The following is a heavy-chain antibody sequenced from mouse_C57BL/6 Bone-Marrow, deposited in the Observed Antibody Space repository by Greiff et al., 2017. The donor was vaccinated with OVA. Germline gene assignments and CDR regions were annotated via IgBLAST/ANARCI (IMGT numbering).Heavy chain of an antibody. CDR3: APFYYGSSYDYAMDY. V-gene: IGHV1-50*01. CDR1: GYTFTSYW. Sequence: VQLQQPVAELVKPGASVKLSCKASGYTFTSYWMQWVKQRPGQGLEWIGEIDPSDSYTNYNQKFKGKATLTVDTSSSTAYMQLSSLTSEDSAVYYCAPFYYGSSYDYAMDYWGQGTSVTVSS. J-gene: IGHJ4*01. D-gene: IGHD1-1*01. CDR2: IDPSDSYT.